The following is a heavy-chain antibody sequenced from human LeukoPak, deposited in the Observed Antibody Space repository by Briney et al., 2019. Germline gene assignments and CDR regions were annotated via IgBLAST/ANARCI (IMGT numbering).Heavy chain of an antibody. CDR3: ARDRGFYYGSGSYVYYFDY. CDR2: IYHSGST. Sequence: SETLSLTCAVSGYSISSGYYWGWIRQPPGKGLEWIGSIYHSGSTYYNPSLKSRVTISVDTSRNQFPLKLSSVTAADTAVYYCARDRGFYYGSGSYVYYFDYWGQGTLVTVSS. D-gene: IGHD3-10*01. J-gene: IGHJ4*02. CDR1: GYSISSGYY. V-gene: IGHV4-38-2*02.